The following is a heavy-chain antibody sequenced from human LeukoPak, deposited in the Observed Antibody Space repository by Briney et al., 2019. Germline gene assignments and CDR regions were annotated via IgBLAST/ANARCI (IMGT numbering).Heavy chain of an antibody. Sequence: ASVKVSCKASGYTFTSYGISWVRQAPGQGLEWMGWISAYNGNTNYEQKLQGRVTMTTDTSTSTAYMELRSLRSDDTAVYYCARDEESSYYYDSSGYYHYWGQGTLVTVSS. CDR1: GYTFTSYG. CDR2: ISAYNGNT. D-gene: IGHD3-22*01. V-gene: IGHV1-18*01. CDR3: ARDEESSYYYDSSGYYHY. J-gene: IGHJ4*02.